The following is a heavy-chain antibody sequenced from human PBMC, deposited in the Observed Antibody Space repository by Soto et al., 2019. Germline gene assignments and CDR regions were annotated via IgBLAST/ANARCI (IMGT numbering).Heavy chain of an antibody. CDR2: IKQDGSEK. V-gene: IGHV3-7*01. J-gene: IGHJ3*02. D-gene: IGHD3-16*01. CDR3: ARVGGGDAFDI. CDR1: GFTFSSYW. Sequence: PWGSLRLSCAASGFTFSSYWMSWVRQAPGKGLEWVANIKQDGSEKYYVDSVKGRFTISRDNAKNSLYLQMNSLRAEDTAVYYCARVGGGDAFDIWGQGTMVTVSS.